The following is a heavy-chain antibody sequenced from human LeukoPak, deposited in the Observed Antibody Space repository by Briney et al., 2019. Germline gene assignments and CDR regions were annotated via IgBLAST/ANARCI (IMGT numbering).Heavy chain of an antibody. Sequence: GGSLRLSCAASGFTFSSYAMSWVRQAPGKGLEWVSAISGSGGSTYYADSVKGRFTISRDNSKNTLYLQMNSLRAEDTAVYYCAKPASIAAAVSDAFDVWGQGTTVTVSS. V-gene: IGHV3-23*01. CDR2: ISGSGGST. CDR3: AKPASIAAAVSDAFDV. CDR1: GFTFSSYA. D-gene: IGHD6-13*01. J-gene: IGHJ3*01.